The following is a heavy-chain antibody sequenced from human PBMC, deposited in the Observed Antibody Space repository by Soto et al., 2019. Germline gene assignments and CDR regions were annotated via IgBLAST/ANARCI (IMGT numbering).Heavy chain of an antibody. D-gene: IGHD6-13*01. CDR1: GGSYSGYY. V-gene: IGHV4-34*01. CDR2: ISHSGST. J-gene: IGHJ2*01. Sequence: PSETLSLTCAVYGGSYSGYYWSWIRQPPGKGLEWIGEISHSGSTNYNPSLKSRVTISVDTSKNQFSLKLSSVTAADTAVYYCASIAAAGRYWYFDLWGRGTLVTVS. CDR3: ASIAAAGRYWYFDL.